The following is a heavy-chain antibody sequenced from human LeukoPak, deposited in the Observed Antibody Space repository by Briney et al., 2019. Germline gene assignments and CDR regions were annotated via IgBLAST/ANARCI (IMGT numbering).Heavy chain of an antibody. Sequence: SQTLSLTCTVSGGSISSGSYYWDWIRQPAGKGLEWIGRIYTSGSTNYNPSLKSRVTISVDTSKNQFSLKLSSVTAADTAVYYCARGWTGVDYPWPHWGQGTLVTVSS. CDR2: IYTSGST. CDR3: ARGWTGVDYPWPH. CDR1: GGSISSGSYY. D-gene: IGHD4-11*01. V-gene: IGHV4-61*02. J-gene: IGHJ1*01.